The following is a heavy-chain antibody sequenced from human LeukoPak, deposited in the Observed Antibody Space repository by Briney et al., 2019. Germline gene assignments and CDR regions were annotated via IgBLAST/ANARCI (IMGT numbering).Heavy chain of an antibody. CDR2: IRYDGSNK. CDR1: GFTFSSYG. CDR3: AKNQGGYSSSWYRDYYYYMDV. V-gene: IGHV3-30*02. J-gene: IGHJ6*03. Sequence: GGSLRLSCAASGFTFSSYGMHWVRQAPGKGLEWVAFIRYDGSNKYYADSVKGRFTISRDNSKNTLYLQMNSLRAEDTAVYYCAKNQGGYSSSWYRDYYYYMDVWGKGTTVTVSS. D-gene: IGHD6-13*01.